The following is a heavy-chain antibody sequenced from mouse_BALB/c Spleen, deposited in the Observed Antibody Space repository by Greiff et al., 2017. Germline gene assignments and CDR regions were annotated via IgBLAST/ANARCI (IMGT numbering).Heavy chain of an antibody. Sequence: DVKLVESGGGLVQPGGSRKLSCAASGFTFSSFGMHWVRQAPEKGLEWVAYISSGSSTIYYADTVKGRFTISRDNPKNTLFLQITSLRSEDTAMYYCARGDVYDRDAMDYWGQGTSVTVSS. V-gene: IGHV5-17*02. D-gene: IGHD2-3*01. CDR1: GFTFSSFG. CDR2: ISSGSSTI. J-gene: IGHJ4*01. CDR3: ARGDVYDRDAMDY.